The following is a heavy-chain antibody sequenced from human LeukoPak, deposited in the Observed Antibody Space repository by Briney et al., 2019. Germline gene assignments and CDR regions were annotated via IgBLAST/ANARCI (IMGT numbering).Heavy chain of an antibody. J-gene: IGHJ4*02. CDR2: ITDSGGST. V-gene: IGHV3-23*01. CDR1: GFTFSSYA. D-gene: IGHD3-22*01. Sequence: GSLRLSCAASGFTFSSYAMSWVRQAPGEGLEWVSAITDSGGSTYYSDSVKGRFTISRDNSKNTLYLQMNTLRAEDTAIYYCAKGSSGSRPYYFDYWGQGTLVTVSS. CDR3: AKGSSGSRPYYFDY.